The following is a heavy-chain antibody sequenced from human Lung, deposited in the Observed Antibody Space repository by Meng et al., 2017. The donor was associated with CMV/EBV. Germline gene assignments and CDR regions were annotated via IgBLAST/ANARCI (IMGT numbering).Heavy chain of an antibody. V-gene: IGHV1-8*01. CDR1: GYTFXTYD. Sequence: ASXXXSCXASGYTFXTYDINWVRQATGQGLEWMGWMNPNSGNTGYAQKFQGRVTLTRVTSISTAYMELSSLTSDDTAVYYCARTRIEVEPDGRKIKYYNYGMDVXGQGXTVTVSS. CDR3: ARTRIEVEPDGRKIKYYNYGMDV. D-gene: IGHD2-2*01. CDR2: MNPNSGNT. J-gene: IGHJ6*02.